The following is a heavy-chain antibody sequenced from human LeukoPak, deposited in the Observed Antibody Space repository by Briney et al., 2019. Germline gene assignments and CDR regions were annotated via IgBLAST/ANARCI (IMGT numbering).Heavy chain of an antibody. J-gene: IGHJ4*02. CDR2: ISAYNGNT. V-gene: IGHV1-18*01. D-gene: IGHD2-15*01. CDR1: GYTFTSYG. Sequence: ASVKVSCKASGYTFTSYGIGWVRQAPGQGLEWMGWISAYNGNTNYAQKLQGRVTMTTDTSTSTAYMELRSLRSDDTAVYYCARRYCSGGSCQEDYWGQGTLVTVSS. CDR3: ARRYCSGGSCQEDY.